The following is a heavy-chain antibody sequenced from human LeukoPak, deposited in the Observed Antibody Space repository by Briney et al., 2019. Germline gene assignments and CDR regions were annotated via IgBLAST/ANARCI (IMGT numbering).Heavy chain of an antibody. D-gene: IGHD3-22*01. Sequence: ASVKVSCKASGYTFTGYYIHWVRQAPGQGLEWMGRINPNNGGTNYAQKFQGRVTMTRDMSMSTAYMELSRLRSVDTAVYFCAREYYYDSSGYSVDYYYYGMDVWGQGTTVTVSS. CDR1: GYTFTGYY. V-gene: IGHV1-2*06. CDR2: INPNNGGT. CDR3: AREYYYDSSGYSVDYYYYGMDV. J-gene: IGHJ6*02.